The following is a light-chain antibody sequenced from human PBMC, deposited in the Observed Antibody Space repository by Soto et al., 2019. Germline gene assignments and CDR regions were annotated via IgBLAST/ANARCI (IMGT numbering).Light chain of an antibody. CDR2: YTS. CDR1: QYVGTR. Sequence: EIALTQSPATLSSSPGEAATLSCRASQYVGTRLAWYQHKPGQAPRLLIYYTSNRATGIPARFSGSGSGTDFTLTISSLAPEDFALYYCHQRQSWPRTFGQGTKVDIK. CDR3: HQRQSWPRT. J-gene: IGKJ1*01. V-gene: IGKV3-11*01.